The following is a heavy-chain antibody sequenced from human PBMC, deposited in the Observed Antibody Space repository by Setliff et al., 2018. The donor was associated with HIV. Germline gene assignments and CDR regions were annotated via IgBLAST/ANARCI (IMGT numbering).Heavy chain of an antibody. Sequence: SETLSLTCTVSGGSISSYYWSWIRQPPGKGLEWIGYIYYSGSTNYNPSLKSRVTISVDTSKNQFSLKLSSVTAADTAVYYCARGAPYYDILTGYYSYYYYYMDVWGKGTTVTVS. J-gene: IGHJ6*03. D-gene: IGHD3-9*01. CDR2: IYYSGST. CDR3: ARGAPYYDILTGYYSYYYYYMDV. CDR1: GGSISSYY. V-gene: IGHV4-59*01.